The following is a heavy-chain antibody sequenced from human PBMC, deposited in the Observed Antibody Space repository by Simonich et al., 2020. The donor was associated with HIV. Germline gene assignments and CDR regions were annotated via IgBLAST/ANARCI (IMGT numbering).Heavy chain of an antibody. Sequence: QVQLQQWGAGLLKPSETLSLTCAVYGGSFSGYYWSWIRQPPGKGRGWIGEIKHRGSTNYNPALKSRVTISVDTSKNQFSLKLSSVTAADTAVYYCARLTASGLGEYFQHWGQGTLVTVSS. J-gene: IGHJ1*01. CDR3: ARLTASGLGEYFQH. CDR1: GGSFSGYY. D-gene: IGHD1-26*01. V-gene: IGHV4-34*01. CDR2: IKHRGST.